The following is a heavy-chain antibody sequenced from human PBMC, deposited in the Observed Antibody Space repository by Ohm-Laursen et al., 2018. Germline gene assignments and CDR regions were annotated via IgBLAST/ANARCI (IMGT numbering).Heavy chain of an antibody. V-gene: IGHV3-23*01. CDR2: ISGSSGST. D-gene: IGHD2-2*01. J-gene: IGHJ3*02. CDR3: AKNMVVVPAAGDAFDI. CDR1: GFTFSAFA. Sequence: SLRLSCAASGFTFSAFAMSWVRQAPGRGLEWVSSISGSSGSTYYADSVKGRFTISRDNSNNTLYLQMHSPRAEDTAVYFCAKNMVVVPAAGDAFDIWGQGTVVTVSS.